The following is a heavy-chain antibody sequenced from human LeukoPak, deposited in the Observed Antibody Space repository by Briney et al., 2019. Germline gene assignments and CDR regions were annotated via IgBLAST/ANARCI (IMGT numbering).Heavy chain of an antibody. V-gene: IGHV1-18*01. J-gene: IGHJ4*02. CDR1: GYTFTSYG. CDR3: AREGLGELTLDY. Sequence: RASVKVSCKASGYTFTSYGISWVRQAPGQGLEWMGWISTYNGDTNYAQKLQGRVTMTTDTSTNTAYMELRSLRSDDTAVYYCAREGLGELTLDYWGQGTLVTVSS. D-gene: IGHD3-16*01. CDR2: ISTYNGDT.